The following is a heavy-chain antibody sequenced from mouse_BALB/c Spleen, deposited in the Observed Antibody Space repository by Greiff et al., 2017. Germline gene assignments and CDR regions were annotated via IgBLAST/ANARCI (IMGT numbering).Heavy chain of an antibody. CDR1: GFSLTSYD. CDR2: IWTGGGT. D-gene: IGHD4-1*01. Sequence: QVQLKQSGPGLVAPSQSLSITCTVSGFSLTSYDISWIRQPPGKGLEWLGVIWTGGGTNYNSAFMSRLSISKDNSKSQVFLKMNSLQTDDTAIYYCVRELGSFDYWGQGTTLTVSA. CDR3: VRELGSFDY. V-gene: IGHV2-9-2*01. J-gene: IGHJ2*01.